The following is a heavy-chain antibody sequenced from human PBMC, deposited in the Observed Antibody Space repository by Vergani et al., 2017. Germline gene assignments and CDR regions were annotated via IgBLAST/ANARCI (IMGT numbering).Heavy chain of an antibody. CDR2: IHPAASDT. J-gene: IGHJ4*02. CDR3: ARLYGRDSSGSKYFDY. D-gene: IGHD3-22*01. V-gene: IGHV5-51*01. Sequence: EVQLVQSGSEVKKPGESLKISCQISGYSFTNYWIGWVRQMPGKVLEWIGIIHPAASDTRYSPSFQDQVTISVDKSISTAYLQRSSLRASDSAMYYCARLYGRDSSGSKYFDYWGQGTLVTVSS. CDR1: GYSFTNYW.